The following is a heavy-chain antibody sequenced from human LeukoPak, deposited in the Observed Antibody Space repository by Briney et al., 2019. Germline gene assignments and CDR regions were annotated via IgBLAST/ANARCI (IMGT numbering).Heavy chain of an antibody. CDR2: VNLQGGT. J-gene: IGHJ6*02. CDR3: ARSFYGSGSYYKYGMDV. D-gene: IGHD3-10*01. Sequence: SGTLSLTCDVSGGSITQTNYWAWVRQPPGKGLEWIGDVNLQGGTNYNPSLLRRVPISVDTSANHASLQMTSVTAADTAVYYCARSFYGSGSYYKYGMDVWGQGTTVTVSS. CDR1: GGSITQTNY. V-gene: IGHV4-4*02.